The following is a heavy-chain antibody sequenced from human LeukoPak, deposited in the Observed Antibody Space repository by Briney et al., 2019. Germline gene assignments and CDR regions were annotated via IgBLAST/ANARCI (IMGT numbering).Heavy chain of an antibody. J-gene: IGHJ4*02. D-gene: IGHD1-1*01. CDR2: INAGNGDT. CDR1: GYTFTRYT. CDR3: ARPYKEQLDFDH. V-gene: IGHV1-3*01. Sequence: GASVTVSCKASGYTFTRYTIHWVRQAPGQRLEWMGWINAGNGDTEYSQKFQGRVTITRDTSANTVYMELSSLRSEGTAVYYCARPYKEQLDFDHWGQGTLVTVSS.